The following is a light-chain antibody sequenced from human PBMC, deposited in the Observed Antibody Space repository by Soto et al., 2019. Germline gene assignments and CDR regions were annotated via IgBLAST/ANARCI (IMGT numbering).Light chain of an antibody. CDR1: SSDVGGYNF. V-gene: IGLV2-8*01. CDR3: SSYAGTNIVV. J-gene: IGLJ2*01. CDR2: EVS. Sequence: QSALTQPPSASGSPGQSVTISCTGTSSDVGGYNFVSWYQQHPGKAPKLMIYEVSERPSGVPDRFSGSKSGNTASLTVSGLQAEDVADYYCSSYAGTNIVVFGGGTNLTVL.